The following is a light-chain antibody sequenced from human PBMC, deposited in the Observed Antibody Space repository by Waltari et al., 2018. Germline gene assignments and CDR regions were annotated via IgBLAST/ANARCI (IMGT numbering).Light chain of an antibody. CDR2: EVN. V-gene: IGLV2-8*01. CDR3: SSYAGSNNYVV. Sequence: QSALTQPPSASGSPGQSVTLPCTGPSSDICVYNYVSWYQQHPGKAPKLMIYEVNKRPSGVPDRFSGSKSGNTASLTVSGLQAEDEADYYCSSYAGSNNYVVFGGGTKLTVL. CDR1: SSDICVYNY. J-gene: IGLJ2*01.